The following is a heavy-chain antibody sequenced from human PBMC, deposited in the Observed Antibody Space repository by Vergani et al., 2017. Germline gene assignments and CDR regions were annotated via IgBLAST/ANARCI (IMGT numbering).Heavy chain of an antibody. D-gene: IGHD6-6*01. CDR3: ARDRAGAARYWYFDL. CDR2: ISSSSSTM. V-gene: IGHV3-48*01. J-gene: IGHJ2*01. CDR1: GFTFSSYS. Sequence: EVQLVESGGGLVQPGGSLRLSCAASGFTFSSYSMNWVRQAPGKGLEWVSYISSSSSTMYYADSVKGRFTISRDNAKNSLYLQMNSLRAEDTAVYYCARDRAGAARYWYFDLWGRGTLVTVSS.